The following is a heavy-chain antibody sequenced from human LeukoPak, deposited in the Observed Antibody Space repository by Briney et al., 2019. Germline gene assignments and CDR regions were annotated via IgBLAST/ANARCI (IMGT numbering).Heavy chain of an antibody. V-gene: IGHV4-4*07. CDR2: RSISGNT. CDR3: ARQSSGSYVYFDF. CDR1: GGSISSDY. J-gene: IGHJ4*02. D-gene: IGHD3-22*01. Sequence: NPSETLSLTCTISGGSISSDYYSWIRQPARKGLEWIGRRSISGNTSYNPSLKSRVTISVYKSKHQFSLQLSSVTAAHTAIYYCARQSSGSYVYFDFWGQGTLVTVSS.